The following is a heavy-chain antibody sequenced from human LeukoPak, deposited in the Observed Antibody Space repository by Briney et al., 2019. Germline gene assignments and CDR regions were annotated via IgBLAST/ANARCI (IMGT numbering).Heavy chain of an antibody. CDR2: IKQDGGET. J-gene: IGHJ4*02. CDR3: TREDHSNYNY. D-gene: IGHD4-11*01. CDR1: GFTFSSYA. V-gene: IGHV3-7*01. Sequence: GGSLRLSCAASGFTFSSYAMSWVRQAPGKGGEWVASIKQDGGETFYVDSVKGRFTISRDNAKNSLYLQMNSLRAEDTAVYYCTREDHSNYNYWGQGTLVTVSS.